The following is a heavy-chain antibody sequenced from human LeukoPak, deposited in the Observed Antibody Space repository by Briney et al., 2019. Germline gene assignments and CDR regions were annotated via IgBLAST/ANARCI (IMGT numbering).Heavy chain of an antibody. CDR1: GGTFISYA. CDR2: SIPILGTA. Sequence: AVNVSYKASGGTFISYAISWVGQAPGQGREWMGGSIPILGTANYAQKFQGRVTITADEATSTAYMEVSSVRSEDTPVYYCARAQTYYDYVWGRYRYTYFDYWGQGTLVTVSS. V-gene: IGHV1-69*13. J-gene: IGHJ4*02. D-gene: IGHD3-16*02. CDR3: ARAQTYYDYVWGRYRYTYFDY.